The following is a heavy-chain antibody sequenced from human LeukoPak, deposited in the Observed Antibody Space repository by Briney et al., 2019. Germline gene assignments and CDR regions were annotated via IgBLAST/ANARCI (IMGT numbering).Heavy chain of an antibody. V-gene: IGHV3-30*02. CDR3: AKDSPSYAQGGLDY. Sequence: AGGSLRLSCAASGFTFSSYGMHWVRQAPGKGLEWVAFIRYDGSNKYYADSVKGRFTISRDNSKNTLYLQMNSLRAEDTAVYYCAKDSPSYAQGGLDYWGQGTLVTVSS. J-gene: IGHJ4*02. CDR2: IRYDGSNK. D-gene: IGHD2-2*01. CDR1: GFTFSSYG.